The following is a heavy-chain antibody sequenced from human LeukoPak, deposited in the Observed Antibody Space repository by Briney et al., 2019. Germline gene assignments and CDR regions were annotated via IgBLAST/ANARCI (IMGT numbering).Heavy chain of an antibody. CDR3: ARGDDYGGAWYYFDY. V-gene: IGHV1-69*01. Sequence: SVKVSCKASGGTFSSYAISWVRQGPGQGLEWMGGIIPIFGTANYAQKFQGRVTITADESTSTAYMELSGLRSEDTAVYYCARGDDYGGAWYYFDYWGQGTLVTVSS. J-gene: IGHJ4*02. CDR1: GGTFSSYA. CDR2: IIPIFGTA. D-gene: IGHD4/OR15-4a*01.